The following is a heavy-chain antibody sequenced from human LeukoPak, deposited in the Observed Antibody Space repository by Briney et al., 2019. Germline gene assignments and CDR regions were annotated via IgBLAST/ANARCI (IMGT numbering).Heavy chain of an antibody. CDR3: AGTAMVRGGTHFDS. CDR2: IGSGTSYI. V-gene: IGHV3-21*06. CDR1: GFTFSSYS. D-gene: IGHD3-10*01. Sequence: GGSLRLSCAASGFTFSSYSMTWVRQAPGKGLEWVSSIGSGTSYIYFADSLKGRFTISRDSAKNSLYLQMNSLRAEDTAVYYCAGTAMVRGGTHFDSWGQGTLVTVSS. J-gene: IGHJ4*02.